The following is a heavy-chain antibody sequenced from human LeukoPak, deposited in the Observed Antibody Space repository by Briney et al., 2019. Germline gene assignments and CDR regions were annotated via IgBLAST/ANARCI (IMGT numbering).Heavy chain of an antibody. V-gene: IGHV4-34*01. J-gene: IGHJ4*02. Sequence: SETLSLTCAVYGGSFSGYYWSWIRQPPGKGLEWIGEINHSGSTNYNPSLKSRVTISVDTSKNQFSLKLSSVTPEDTAVYYCARDPRHLWFGSGDFDYWGQGTLVTVSS. CDR2: INHSGST. CDR3: ARDPRHLWFGSGDFDY. D-gene: IGHD3-10*01. CDR1: GGSFSGYY.